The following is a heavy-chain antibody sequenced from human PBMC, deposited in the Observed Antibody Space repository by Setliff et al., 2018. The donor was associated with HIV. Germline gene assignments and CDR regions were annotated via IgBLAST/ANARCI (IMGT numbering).Heavy chain of an antibody. V-gene: IGHV4-31*03. CDR2: IYYIGNT. J-gene: IGHJ3*02. CDR3: ARVPRITALRNAFDI. CDR1: RGSISSGGYY. Sequence: LSETLSLTCTVSRGSISSGGYYWSWIRQHPGKGLDWIGNIYYIGNTDYNPSLKSRVTISIDTSKNQFSLKLSSVTAADTAIYYCARVPRITALRNAFDIWGQGTMVTVSS. D-gene: IGHD3-3*01.